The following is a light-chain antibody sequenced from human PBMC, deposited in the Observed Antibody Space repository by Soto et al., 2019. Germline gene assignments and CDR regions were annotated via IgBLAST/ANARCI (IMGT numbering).Light chain of an antibody. CDR3: SSYTSSSTYVV. J-gene: IGLJ2*01. Sequence: QSVLTQPASVSGSPGQSITISCTGTSSDVGGYNYVSWYQQHPGKAPKLMIYDVSNRPSGVSNRFSGSKSGNTASLTISGLQAEDEADYYCSSYTSSSTYVVFGGGTQLTV. CDR2: DVS. V-gene: IGLV2-14*01. CDR1: SSDVGGYNY.